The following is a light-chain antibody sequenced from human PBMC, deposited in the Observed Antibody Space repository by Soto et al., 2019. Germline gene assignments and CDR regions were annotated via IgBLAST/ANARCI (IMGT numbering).Light chain of an antibody. CDR3: SSYTSSSTLI. CDR2: DVS. Sequence: QSVLTQPASVSGSPGQSITISCTGSGSDVGGYNYVSWYQHHPGKAPKLMIYDVSNRPSGVSNRFSGSKSGNTASLTISGLRAEDEAGYYCSSYTSSSTLIFGGGTKVTVL. V-gene: IGLV2-14*03. CDR1: GSDVGGYNY. J-gene: IGLJ2*01.